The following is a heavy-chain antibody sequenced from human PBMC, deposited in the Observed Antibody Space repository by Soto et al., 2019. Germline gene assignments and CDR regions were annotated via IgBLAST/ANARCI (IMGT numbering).Heavy chain of an antibody. CDR3: ARGRNYDSSGYYPAI. J-gene: IGHJ3*02. V-gene: IGHV3-30-3*01. D-gene: IGHD3-22*01. CDR2: ISYDGSNK. Sequence: GGSLRLSCAASGFTFSSYAMHWVRQAPGKGLEWVAAISYDGSNKYYADSVKGRFTISRDNSKNTLYLQMNSLGAEDTAVYYCARGRNYDSSGYYPAIWGQGTMVTVSS. CDR1: GFTFSSYA.